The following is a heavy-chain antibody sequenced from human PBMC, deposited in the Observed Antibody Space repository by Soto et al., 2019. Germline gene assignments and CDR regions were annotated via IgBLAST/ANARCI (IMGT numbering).Heavy chain of an antibody. V-gene: IGHV4-59*12. D-gene: IGHD6-13*01. CDR3: ARTSAAGKYYYGMDV. CDR1: GGSISSYY. Sequence: SETLSLTCTVSGGSISSYYWSWIRQPPGKGLEWIGYIYYSGSTNYNPSLKSRVTISVDTSKNQFSLKLSSVTASDTAMYYCARTSAAGKYYYGMDVWGQGTTVTVS. J-gene: IGHJ6*02. CDR2: IYYSGST.